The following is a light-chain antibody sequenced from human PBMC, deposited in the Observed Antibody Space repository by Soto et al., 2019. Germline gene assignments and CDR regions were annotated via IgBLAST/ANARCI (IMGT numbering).Light chain of an antibody. J-gene: IGKJ4*01. CDR1: QSVSSSY. V-gene: IGKV3-20*01. CDR3: QQYGSSFPT. CDR2: GAS. Sequence: EIVLTQSPGTLSLSPGERATLSCRASQSVSSSYLAWYQRKPAQAPRLLIYGASSRATGTPDRFSGSGSGTDFTLTISKLEPEDFAVYYCQQYGSSFPTWGGGTKVEIK.